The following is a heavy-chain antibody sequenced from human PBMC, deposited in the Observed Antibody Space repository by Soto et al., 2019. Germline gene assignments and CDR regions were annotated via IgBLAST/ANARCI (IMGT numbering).Heavy chain of an antibody. CDR1: GYTFTGYY. V-gene: IGHV1-2*02. D-gene: IGHD2-2*01. J-gene: IGHJ5*02. CDR2: INPNSGGT. Sequence: ASVKVSCKASGYTFTGYYIHWVRQAPGQGLGWMGWINPNSGGTNYAQEFQGRVTMTRDTSISTAHMELSRLRSDDTAVYYCARSPMGYCSSSTCQGTWFDPWGQGTLVTVSS. CDR3: ARSPMGYCSSSTCQGTWFDP.